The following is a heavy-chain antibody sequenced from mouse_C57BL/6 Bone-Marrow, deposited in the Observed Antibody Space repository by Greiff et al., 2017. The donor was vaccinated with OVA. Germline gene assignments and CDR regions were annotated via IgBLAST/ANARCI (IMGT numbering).Heavy chain of an antibody. V-gene: IGHV5-9*01. CDR3: ARTPYYSNFAWFAY. CDR1: GFTFSSYT. D-gene: IGHD2-5*01. J-gene: IGHJ3*01. Sequence: EVKLMESGGGLVKPGGSLKLSCAASGFTFSSYTMSWVRQTPEKRLEWVATISGGGGNTYYPDSVKGRFTISRDNAKNTLYLQMSSLRSEDTALYYCARTPYYSNFAWFAYWGQGTLVTVSA. CDR2: ISGGGGNT.